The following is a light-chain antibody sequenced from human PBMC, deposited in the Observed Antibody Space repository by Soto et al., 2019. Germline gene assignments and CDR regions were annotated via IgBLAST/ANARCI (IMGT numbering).Light chain of an antibody. V-gene: IGKV1-33*01. CDR3: QQYDNFPPYT. Sequence: DIQMTQSPTSLSVSAGDTVTITCKASRDISVYLNWYQHKPGHPPKLIVYDASNLQTGVPSKFSGSGSGTHFTFTITNLQPEDIATYYCQQYDNFPPYTFGQGTKLDIK. CDR2: DAS. J-gene: IGKJ2*01. CDR1: RDISVY.